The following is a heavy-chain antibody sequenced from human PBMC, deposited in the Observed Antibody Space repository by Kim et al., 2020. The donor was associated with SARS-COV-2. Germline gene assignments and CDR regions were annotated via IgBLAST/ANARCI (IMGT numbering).Heavy chain of an antibody. CDR3: ARREQQLVRGSGAFDI. J-gene: IGHJ3*02. Sequence: SLKSRVTIPVDASKNQFSGKLRSVTAADTAVYYCARREQQLVRGSGAFDIWGQGTMVTVSS. D-gene: IGHD6-13*01. V-gene: IGHV4-39*01.